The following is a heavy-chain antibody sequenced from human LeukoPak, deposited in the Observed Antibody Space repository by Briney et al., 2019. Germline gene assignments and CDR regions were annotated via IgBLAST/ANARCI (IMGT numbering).Heavy chain of an antibody. Sequence: TGGSLRLSCAASGFTFSSYAMSWVRQAPGKGLEWVSAISGSGGSTYYADSVKGRFTISRDNSKNTLYLQTNSLRAEDTAVYYCAKVSVAGPSYYYGMDVWGQGTTVTVSS. D-gene: IGHD6-19*01. J-gene: IGHJ6*02. CDR1: GFTFSSYA. CDR3: AKVSVAGPSYYYGMDV. CDR2: ISGSGGST. V-gene: IGHV3-23*01.